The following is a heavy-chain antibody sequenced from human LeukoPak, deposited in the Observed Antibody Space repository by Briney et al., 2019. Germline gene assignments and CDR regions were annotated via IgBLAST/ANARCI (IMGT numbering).Heavy chain of an antibody. J-gene: IGHJ3*02. Sequence: GGSLRLSCAASGFTVSSNYMSWVRQAPGKGLEWVSLIYSGGSTYYADSLKGRFTISRDNAKNSLYLQMNSLRAEDTAVYYCARAYYYGSGSYYNIHAFDIWGQGTMVTVSS. CDR3: ARAYYYGSGSYYNIHAFDI. CDR1: GFTVSSNY. D-gene: IGHD3-10*01. V-gene: IGHV3-66*01. CDR2: IYSGGST.